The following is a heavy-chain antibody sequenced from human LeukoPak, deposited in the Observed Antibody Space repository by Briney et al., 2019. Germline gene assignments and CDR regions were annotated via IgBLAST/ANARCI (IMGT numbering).Heavy chain of an antibody. D-gene: IGHD1-7*01. CDR1: GGTFSSYA. CDR3: AREWSKLKLPHWYFDL. Sequence: PRASVKVSCKASGGTFSSYAISWVRQAPGQGLEWMGGIIPIFGTANYAQKFKGRVTMTADTSITTAYMELSSLRSDDTAVYYCAREWSKLKLPHWYFDLWGRGTLVTVSS. V-gene: IGHV1-69*06. CDR2: IIPIFGTA. J-gene: IGHJ2*01.